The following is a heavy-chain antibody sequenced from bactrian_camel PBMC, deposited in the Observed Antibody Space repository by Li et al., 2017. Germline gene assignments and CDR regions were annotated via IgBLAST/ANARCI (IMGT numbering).Heavy chain of an antibody. CDR3: AVDILAGVKSRCAAGASQVPSYGY. CDR2: IGTDGVSR. CDR1: GYTASAYC. V-gene: IGHV3S1*01. J-gene: IGHJ4*01. Sequence: HVQLVESGGGSVQPGGSLRLSCEAPGYTASAYCLAWFRQRLGQAREGVAGIGTDGVSRVADSVKGRFILSQDDSKNTIFLQMNNLKPEDTAVYYCAVDILAGVKSRCAAGASQVPSYGYWGQGTQVTVS. D-gene: IGHD1*01.